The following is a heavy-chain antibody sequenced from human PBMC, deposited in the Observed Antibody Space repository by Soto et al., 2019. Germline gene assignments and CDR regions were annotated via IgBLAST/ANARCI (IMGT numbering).Heavy chain of an antibody. CDR2: IYWDDDK. D-gene: IGHD2-15*01. Sequence: QITLKESGPTLVKPTQTLTLTCTFSGFSLSTSGVGVGWIRQPPGMALEWLALIYWDDDKRYSPSLKSRLTITKDTSKNQVVLTMTNMDPVDTATYYCAHHPSTYCSGGSCYYWFDPWGQGTLVTVSS. J-gene: IGHJ5*02. CDR3: AHHPSTYCSGGSCYYWFDP. CDR1: GFSLSTSGVG. V-gene: IGHV2-5*02.